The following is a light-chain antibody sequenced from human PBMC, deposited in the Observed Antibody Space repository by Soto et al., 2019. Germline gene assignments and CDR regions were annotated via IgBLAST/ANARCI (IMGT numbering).Light chain of an antibody. CDR1: QNVDSY. CDR2: DTV. V-gene: IGKV3-11*01. Sequence: EIVLTQSPATLSLSPGERATLSCRASQNVDSYLAWYQQKPGQAPRLLIYDTVNRATGTTARVSGSGSGTDFPLTISSLEPDDFAVYYCQQRQSWPPGFTFGPGTKVDFK. CDR3: QQRQSWPPGFT. J-gene: IGKJ3*01.